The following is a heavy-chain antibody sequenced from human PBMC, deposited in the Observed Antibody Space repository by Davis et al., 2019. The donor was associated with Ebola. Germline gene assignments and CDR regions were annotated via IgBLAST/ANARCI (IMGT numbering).Heavy chain of an antibody. V-gene: IGHV3-64*04. Sequence: GESLKISCSASGFTFSSYAMHWVRQAPGKGLEYVSAISSNGGSTYYAAPVKGRFTISRDDSKNTLYLQMNSLKTEDTAVYYCTIVTTIDYWGQGTLVTVSS. CDR2: ISSNGGST. CDR3: TIVTTIDY. CDR1: GFTFSSYA. J-gene: IGHJ4*02. D-gene: IGHD1-14*01.